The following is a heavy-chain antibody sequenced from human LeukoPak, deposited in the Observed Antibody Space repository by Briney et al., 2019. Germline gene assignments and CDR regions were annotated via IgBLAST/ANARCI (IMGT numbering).Heavy chain of an antibody. D-gene: IGHD2-2*01. Sequence: SGGSLRLSCAASGFTVSSNYMSWVRQAPGKGLEWVSVIYSGGSTYYADSVKGRFTVSRDNSKNTLYLQMNSLRAEDTAVYYCARAVPAAPGDYWGQGTLVTVSS. CDR1: GFTVSSNY. CDR3: ARAVPAAPGDY. CDR2: IYSGGST. J-gene: IGHJ4*02. V-gene: IGHV3-53*01.